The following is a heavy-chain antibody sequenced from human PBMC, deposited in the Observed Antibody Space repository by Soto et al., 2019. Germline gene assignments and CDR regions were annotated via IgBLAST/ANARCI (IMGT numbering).Heavy chain of an antibody. V-gene: IGHV3-33*01. CDR2: IWYDGSNK. CDR1: GFTFSSYG. D-gene: IGHD6-19*01. CDR3: ARDPPEGPIAVAGPFDY. J-gene: IGHJ4*02. Sequence: QVQLVESGGGVVQPGRSLRLSCAASGFTFSSYGMHWVRQAPGKGLEWVAVIWYDGSNKYYADSVKGRFTISRDNSKNTLYLQMNSLRAEDTAVYYCARDPPEGPIAVAGPFDYWGQGTLVTVSS.